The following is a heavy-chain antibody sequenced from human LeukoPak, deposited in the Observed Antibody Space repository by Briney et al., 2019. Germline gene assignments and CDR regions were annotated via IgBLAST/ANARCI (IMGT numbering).Heavy chain of an antibody. V-gene: IGHV3-48*01. Sequence: SGGSLRLSCAASGFTFSDYSMNWVRQAPGKGLEWVSYISSSSSTIYYADSVRGRFTISRDNAKKSLYLRMSSLRAEDTAVYYCARDPPNWGFGYWGQGTLVTVSS. J-gene: IGHJ4*02. CDR1: GFTFSDYS. D-gene: IGHD7-27*01. CDR2: ISSSSSTI. CDR3: ARDPPNWGFGY.